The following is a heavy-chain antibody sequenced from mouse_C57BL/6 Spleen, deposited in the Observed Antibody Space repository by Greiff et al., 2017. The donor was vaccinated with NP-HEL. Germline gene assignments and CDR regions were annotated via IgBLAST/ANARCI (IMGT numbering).Heavy chain of an antibody. CDR2: IDPANGNT. V-gene: IGHV14-3*01. Sequence: EVQLQQSVAELVRPGASVKLSCTASGFNIKNTYMHWVKQRPEQGLEWIGRIDPANGNTKYAPKFQGKATITADTSSNTAYLQLSSLTSEDTAIYYCACPYNYYGSSLYYIDYWGQGTTLTVSS. J-gene: IGHJ2*01. CDR3: ACPYNYYGSSLYYIDY. CDR1: GFNIKNTY. D-gene: IGHD1-1*01.